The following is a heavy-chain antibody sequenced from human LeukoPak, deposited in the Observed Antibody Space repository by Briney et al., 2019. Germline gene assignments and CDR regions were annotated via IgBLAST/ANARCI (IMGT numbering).Heavy chain of an antibody. J-gene: IGHJ4*02. CDR3: VKDRPTWPIDY. Sequence: GGSLRLSCVASGFTFTSYSMSWVRQAPGKGLEWASAIGSSGVNTYYADSVKGRFTISRDNSKNTLYLQMNSLRAEDTAVYYCVKDRPTWPIDYWGQGTLVTVSS. CDR2: IGSSGVNT. V-gene: IGHV3-23*01. CDR1: GFTFTSYS. D-gene: IGHD5-12*01.